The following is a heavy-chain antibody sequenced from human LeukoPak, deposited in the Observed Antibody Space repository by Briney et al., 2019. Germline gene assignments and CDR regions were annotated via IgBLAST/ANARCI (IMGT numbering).Heavy chain of an antibody. CDR2: IKQDGSEK. J-gene: IGHJ6*02. CDR1: GFTFSSYW. Sequence: GGPLRLSCAASGFTFSSYWMSWVRQAPGKGLEWVANIKQDGSEKYYVDSVKGRFTISRDNAKNSLYLQMSSLRAEDTAVYYCASTLVWFGELPPSHYGMDVWGQGTTVTVSS. CDR3: ASTLVWFGELPPSHYGMDV. D-gene: IGHD3-10*01. V-gene: IGHV3-7*01.